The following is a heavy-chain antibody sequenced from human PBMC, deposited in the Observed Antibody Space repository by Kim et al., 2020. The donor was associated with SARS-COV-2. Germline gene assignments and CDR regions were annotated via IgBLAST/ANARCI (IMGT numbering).Heavy chain of an antibody. CDR2: IIPILDTG. CDR3: ARDVGGYYDSSGLSATGAY. V-gene: IGHV1-69*13. D-gene: IGHD3-22*01. CDR1: GDTFSTYA. Sequence: SVKVSCKSSGDTFSTYAFTWVRQAPGQGLEWMGGIIPILDTGVYAQKFQGRVTITADESTNMVYMEMTTLRSEDTAVYYCARDVGGYYDSSGLSATGAYWGQGTLITVSS. J-gene: IGHJ4*02.